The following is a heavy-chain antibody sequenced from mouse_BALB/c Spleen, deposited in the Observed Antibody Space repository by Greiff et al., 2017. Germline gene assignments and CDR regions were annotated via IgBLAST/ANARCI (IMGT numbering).Heavy chain of an antibody. J-gene: IGHJ4*01. CDR1: GYTFTSYW. Sequence: QVQLQQSGAELARPGASVKLSCKASGYTFTSYWMQWVKQRPGQGLEWIGAIYPGDGDTRYTQKFKGKATLTADKSSSTAYMQLSSLASEDSAVYFCARHDDGYYAMDYWGQGTSVTVSS. CDR2: IYPGDGDT. CDR3: ARHDDGYYAMDY. D-gene: IGHD2-3*01. V-gene: IGHV1-87*01.